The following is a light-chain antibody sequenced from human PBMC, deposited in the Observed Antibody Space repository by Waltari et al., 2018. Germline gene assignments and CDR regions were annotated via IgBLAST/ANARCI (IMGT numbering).Light chain of an antibody. V-gene: IGKV1-39*01. CDR1: QSISNF. CDR3: QQSYRTPLT. J-gene: IGKJ4*01. Sequence: EIQLTQSPSSLSASAGDRVTITCRASQSISNFLNWYQQKPGKAPNLLIYDTSSLQSGVPSRFSGSGSGTDFTLTISSLQPEDFATYFCQQSYRTPLTFGGGTKVEIK. CDR2: DTS.